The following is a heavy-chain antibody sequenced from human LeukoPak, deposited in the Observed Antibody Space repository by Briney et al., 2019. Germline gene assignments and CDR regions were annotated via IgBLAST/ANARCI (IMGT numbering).Heavy chain of an antibody. CDR1: GYTFTSNY. D-gene: IGHD6-19*01. J-gene: IGHJ4*02. CDR2: INPSGGST. Sequence: ASVKVSCKASGYTFTSNYMHWVRQAPGQGLEWMGIINPSGGSTSYAQKFQGRVTMTRDMSTSTVYMELSSLRSEDTAVYYCAREGAVAGTIDYWGQGTLVTVSS. CDR3: AREGAVAGTIDY. V-gene: IGHV1-46*01.